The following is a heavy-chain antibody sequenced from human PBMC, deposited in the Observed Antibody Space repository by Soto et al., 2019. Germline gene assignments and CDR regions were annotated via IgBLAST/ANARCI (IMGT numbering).Heavy chain of an antibody. J-gene: IGHJ3*02. CDR3: ARTYLADAFDI. Sequence: GASVKVSCKAPGGTFKNNGISWVRQAPGQGLEWMGGIIPVFGTTNYAQKFQGRLTITADDFTSTVYMELSRLRYEDTAVYYCARTYLADAFDIWGQGTMVTVSS. D-gene: IGHD3-10*01. V-gene: IGHV1-69*13. CDR1: GGTFKNNG. CDR2: IIPVFGTT.